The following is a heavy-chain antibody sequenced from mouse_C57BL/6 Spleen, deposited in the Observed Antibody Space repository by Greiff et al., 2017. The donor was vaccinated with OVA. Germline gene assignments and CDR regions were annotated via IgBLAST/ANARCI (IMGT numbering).Heavy chain of an antibody. J-gene: IGHJ4*01. V-gene: IGHV5-6*01. CDR2: ISSGGSYT. CDR3: ARQYYYGSSFYAKDY. Sequence: DVHLVESGGDLVKPGGSLKLSCAASGFTFSSYGMSWVRQTPDKRLEWVATISSGGSYTYYPDSVKGRFTISRDNAKNTLYLQMCSLKSEDTAMYYCARQYYYGSSFYAKDYWGQGTSVTVSS. CDR1: GFTFSSYG. D-gene: IGHD1-1*01.